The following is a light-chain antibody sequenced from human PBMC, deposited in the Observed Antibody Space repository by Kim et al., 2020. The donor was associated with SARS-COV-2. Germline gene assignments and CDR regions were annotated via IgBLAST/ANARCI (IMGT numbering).Light chain of an antibody. J-gene: IGLJ2*01. Sequence: VAIPCTGGSSNIGASYDVHWYQQLPGPAPKLLIYANSNRPSGVPDRFSGSKSGTSASLAIHGLQAEDEADYYCQSYDSSLSGSVVFGGGTQLTVL. CDR1: SSNIGASYD. V-gene: IGLV1-40*01. CDR2: ANS. CDR3: QSYDSSLSGSVV.